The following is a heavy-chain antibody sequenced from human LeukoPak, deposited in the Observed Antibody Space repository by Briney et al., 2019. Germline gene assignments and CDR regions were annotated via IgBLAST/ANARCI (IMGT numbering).Heavy chain of an antibody. J-gene: IGHJ6*02. V-gene: IGHV3-7*01. D-gene: IGHD4-17*01. CDR2: IKQDGSEK. CDR3: ARDPSQYGDYSYYYGMDA. Sequence: GGSLRLSCAASGFTFSSYWMSWVRQAPGKGLEWVANIKQDGSEKYYVDSVKGRFTISRDNAKNSLYLQMNSLRAEDTAVYYCARDPSQYGDYSYYYGMDAWGQGTTVTVSS. CDR1: GFTFSSYW.